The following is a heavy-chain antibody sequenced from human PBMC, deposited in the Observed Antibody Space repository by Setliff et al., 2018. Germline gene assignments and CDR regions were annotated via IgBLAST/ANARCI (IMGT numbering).Heavy chain of an antibody. CDR2: IYYSGGT. CDR3: ARSFSRREKFLLDY. J-gene: IGHJ4*02. Sequence: PSETLSLTCTVSGGSISSSSYYWGWIRQPPGKGLEWIGNIYYSGGTHYNPSLKSRVTISVDTSKNQFSLKVSSVTAADTAVYYCARSFSRREKFLLDYWGQGALVTVSS. CDR1: GGSISSSSYY. V-gene: IGHV4-39*01.